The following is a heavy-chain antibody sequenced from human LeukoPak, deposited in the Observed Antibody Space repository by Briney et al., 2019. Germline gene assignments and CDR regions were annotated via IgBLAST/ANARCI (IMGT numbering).Heavy chain of an antibody. CDR2: IYTSGST. D-gene: IGHD3-22*01. J-gene: IGHJ4*02. CDR1: GGSISSSSYY. CDR3: ARGGYYYDSSGYYYFDY. Sequence: SETLSLTCTVSGGSISSSSYYWGWIRQPPGKGLEWIGRIYTSGSTNYNPSLKGRVTMSVDTSKNQFSLKLSSVTAADTAVYYCARGGYYYDSSGYYYFDYWGQGTLVTVSS. V-gene: IGHV4-39*07.